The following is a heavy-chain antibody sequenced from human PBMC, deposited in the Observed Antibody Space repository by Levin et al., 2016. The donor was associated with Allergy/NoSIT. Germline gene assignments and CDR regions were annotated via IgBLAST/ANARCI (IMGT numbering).Heavy chain of an antibody. Sequence: WIRQPPGKGLEWVGFIRSKAYGGTTEYAASVKGRFTISRDDSKSIAYLQMNSLKTEDTAVYYCTRPGRYCSSTSCSGFDYWGQGTLVTVSS. CDR2: IRSKAYGGTT. V-gene: IGHV3-49*02. CDR3: TRPGRYCSSTSCSGFDY. J-gene: IGHJ4*02. D-gene: IGHD2-2*01.